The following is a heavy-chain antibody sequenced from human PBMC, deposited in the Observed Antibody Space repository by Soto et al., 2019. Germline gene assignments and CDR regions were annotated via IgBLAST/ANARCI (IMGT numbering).Heavy chain of an antibody. CDR2: ISAYNGNT. CDR3: ARDREEYSGSYNWFDP. D-gene: IGHD1-26*01. Sequence: QVQLVQSGAEVKKPGASVKVSCKATGYTFTSYGISWVRLAPGQGLEWMGWISAYNGNTNYAQKLQGRVTMTTDTSTSTAYMELRSLRSDDTAVYYCARDREEYSGSYNWFDPWGQGTLVTVSS. CDR1: GYTFTSYG. V-gene: IGHV1-18*01. J-gene: IGHJ5*02.